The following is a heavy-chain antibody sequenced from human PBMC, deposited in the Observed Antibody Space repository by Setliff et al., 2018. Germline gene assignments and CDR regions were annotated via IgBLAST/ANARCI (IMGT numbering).Heavy chain of an antibody. J-gene: IGHJ4*01. Sequence: SVKVSCKGSGGKYAVGWVRQAPGQGLEWMGGIIPVYGKPNYAQKFRGRVTISRDNSRNTLYLQMKSLRAEDTAIYYCATSTITTYYFDYWGHGTLVTVSS. CDR3: ATSTITTYYFDY. V-gene: IGHV1-69*05. D-gene: IGHD4-4*01. CDR1: GGKYA. CDR2: IIPVYGKP.